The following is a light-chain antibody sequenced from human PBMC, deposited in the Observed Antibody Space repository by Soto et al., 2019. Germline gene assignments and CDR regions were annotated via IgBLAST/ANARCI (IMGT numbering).Light chain of an antibody. CDR1: SSNIGSNY. Sequence: QSVLTQPPSASGPPGQRVTLSCSGSSSNIGSNYVYWYQQPPGTAPKLLIYRNNQRPSGVPDRFSGSKSGTAASLAISGLRSEDEADYYCAAWDDRLSVVFGGGTKVTVL. J-gene: IGLJ2*01. V-gene: IGLV1-47*01. CDR2: RNN. CDR3: AAWDDRLSVV.